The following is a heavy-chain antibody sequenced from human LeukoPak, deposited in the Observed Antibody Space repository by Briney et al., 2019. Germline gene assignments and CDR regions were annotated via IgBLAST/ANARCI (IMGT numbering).Heavy chain of an antibody. D-gene: IGHD6-13*01. CDR2: INPNSGGT. Sequence: ASVKVSCKSSGYTFTGYYMHWVRQAPGQGLEWMGRINPNSGGTDYAQKFQGRVTMTRDTSISTAYMELSRLRSDDTAVYYCASWAGAAAGIFFDYWGQGTLVTVSS. CDR3: ASWAGAAAGIFFDY. V-gene: IGHV1-2*06. CDR1: GYTFTGYY. J-gene: IGHJ4*02.